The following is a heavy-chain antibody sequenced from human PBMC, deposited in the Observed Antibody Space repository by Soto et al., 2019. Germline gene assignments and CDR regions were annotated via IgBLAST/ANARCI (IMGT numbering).Heavy chain of an antibody. D-gene: IGHD5-12*01. CDR1: GGTFSSYA. CDR3: ARAHLNDIADTIFDC. J-gene: IGHJ5*01. CDR2: IIPIFGTA. V-gene: IGHV1-69*06. Sequence: SVKVSCKASGGTFSSYAISWVGQARGQGREWMGGIIPIFGTANYAQKFQGRVTITADKSTSTAYMELSSLRSEDTAVYYCARAHLNDIADTIFDCWGQGTRVTFSS.